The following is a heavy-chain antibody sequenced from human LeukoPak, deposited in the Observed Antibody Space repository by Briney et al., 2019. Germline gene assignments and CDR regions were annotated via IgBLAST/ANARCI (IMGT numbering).Heavy chain of an antibody. CDR3: ARARVAVHFFDY. CDR1: GFTFSSYG. CDR2: ISYDGSNR. J-gene: IGHJ4*02. D-gene: IGHD6-19*01. Sequence: GGSLRLSCVASGFTFSSYGMHWVRQAPGKGLEWEAFISYDGSNRYYVDSVKGRFTISRDNAKNSLYLQMNSLRAEDTAVYYCARARVAVHFFDYWGQGTLVTVSS. V-gene: IGHV3-30*03.